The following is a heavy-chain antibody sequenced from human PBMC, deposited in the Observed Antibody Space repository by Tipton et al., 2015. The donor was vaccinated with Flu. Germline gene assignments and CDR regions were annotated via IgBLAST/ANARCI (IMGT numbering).Heavy chain of an antibody. CDR2: VNHSGST. Sequence: LRLSCVVYGGSFSGDYCSWIRQPPGKGLEWIGEVNHSGSTNYNPSLKSRVTISVDTSKNQFSLKLDSVTAADTAVYYCASKVASWGVWEPRDYWGHGTLVTVSS. CDR3: ASKVASWGVWEPRDY. CDR1: GGSFSGDY. V-gene: IGHV4-34*01. J-gene: IGHJ4*01. D-gene: IGHD3-10*01.